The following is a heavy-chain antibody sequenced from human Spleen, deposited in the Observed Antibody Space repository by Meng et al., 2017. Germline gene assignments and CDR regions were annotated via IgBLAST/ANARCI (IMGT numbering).Heavy chain of an antibody. CDR2: ISAYNGNT. J-gene: IGHJ4*02. CDR1: GCNFPDYC. V-gene: IGHV1-18*04. Sequence: ELKKPGASVKDAFNPSGCNFPDYCVHWVGRAPGQGLEWMGWISAYNGNTNYAQKRQGRVTMTTDTSTGTADTELRSLRSDDTAVYYCARGGEGGVIITYFDYWGQGTLVTVSS. CDR3: ARGGEGGVIITYFDY. D-gene: IGHD3-10*01.